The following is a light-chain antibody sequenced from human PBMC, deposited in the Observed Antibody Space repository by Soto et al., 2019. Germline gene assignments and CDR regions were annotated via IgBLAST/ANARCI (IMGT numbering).Light chain of an antibody. V-gene: IGKV3-20*01. Sequence: IVLTQSTATLSLSPLEIATLSCRASQSVSSYLAWYQQKPGQAPRLLIYDASNRATGIPARFSGSGSGTDFTLTIRRLEPEDFAVYYCQQYGSSPLTFGGGTKVDIK. CDR3: QQYGSSPLT. CDR2: DAS. CDR1: QSVSSY. J-gene: IGKJ4*01.